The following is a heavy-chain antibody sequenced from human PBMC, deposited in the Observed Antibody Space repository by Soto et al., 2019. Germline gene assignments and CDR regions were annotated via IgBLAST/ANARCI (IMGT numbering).Heavy chain of an antibody. J-gene: IGHJ4*02. D-gene: IGHD2-8*01. CDR3: ARAGGVYCTTTSCYSYFDS. Sequence: GGSLRLSCAASGFTFSSYSINWVRQAPGKGLEWVSYISTSGSTIYYADSVKGRFTISRDNARNSVNLQVNSLRAEDTAVYFCARAGGVYCTTTSCYSYFDSWGPGILVTVSS. CDR1: GFTFSSYS. V-gene: IGHV3-48*01. CDR2: ISTSGSTI.